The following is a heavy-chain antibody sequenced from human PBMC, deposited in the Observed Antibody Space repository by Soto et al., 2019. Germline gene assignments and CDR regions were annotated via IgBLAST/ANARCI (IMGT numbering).Heavy chain of an antibody. Sequence: PGGSLRLSCAASGFTFSTYAMHWVRQAPGKGLEWVAVTSYDGSNKYYADSVRGRFTISRDNSKNTLYLQMNDLRVEDTAVYYCAAGFMVRARFDYWGQGTLVTVSS. CDR3: AAGFMVRARFDY. D-gene: IGHD3-10*01. J-gene: IGHJ4*02. CDR2: TSYDGSNK. V-gene: IGHV3-30-3*01. CDR1: GFTFSTYA.